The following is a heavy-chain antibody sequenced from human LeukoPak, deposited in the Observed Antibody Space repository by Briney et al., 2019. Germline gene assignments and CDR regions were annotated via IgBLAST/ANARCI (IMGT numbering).Heavy chain of an antibody. J-gene: IGHJ6*03. D-gene: IGHD6-13*01. CDR1: GYNFIGRG. Sequence: ASVKVSCKASGYNFIGRGITWVRQAPGQGLEWMGWINTNTGNPTYAQGFTGRFVFSLDTSVSTAYLQISSLKAEDTAVYYCASGGIAAAGVYYYYYYYMDVWGKGTTVTVSS. CDR2: INTNTGNP. V-gene: IGHV7-4-1*02. CDR3: ASGGIAAAGVYYYYYYYMDV.